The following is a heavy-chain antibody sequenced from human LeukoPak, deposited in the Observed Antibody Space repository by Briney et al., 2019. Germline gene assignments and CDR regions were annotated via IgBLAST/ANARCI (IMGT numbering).Heavy chain of an antibody. V-gene: IGHV3-21*01. CDR1: GFTFGDYA. CDR2: ISSSSSYI. CDR3: ARLDVVAATQYNY. D-gene: IGHD2-15*01. Sequence: PGGSLRLSCTASGFTFGDYAMSWVRQAPGKGLEWVSSISSSSSYIYYADSVKGRFTISRDNAKNSLYLQMNSLRAEDTAVYCCARLDVVAATQYNYWGQGTLVTVSS. J-gene: IGHJ4*02.